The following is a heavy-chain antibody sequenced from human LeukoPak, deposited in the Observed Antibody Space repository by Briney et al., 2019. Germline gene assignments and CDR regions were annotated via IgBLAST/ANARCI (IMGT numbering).Heavy chain of an antibody. CDR2: ISSSSSTI. V-gene: IGHV3-48*02. D-gene: IGHD3-22*01. J-gene: IGHJ4*02. CDR3: ARDGSAYYNENTGYRGEFDS. Sequence: PGGSLRLSCAASGFTFSSYSMNWVRQAPGKGLEWVSYISSSSSTIYYADSVKGRFTISRDNAKNSLYLQMNSLRDEDTAVYYCARDGSAYYNENTGYRGEFDSWGQGALVIVSS. CDR1: GFTFSSYS.